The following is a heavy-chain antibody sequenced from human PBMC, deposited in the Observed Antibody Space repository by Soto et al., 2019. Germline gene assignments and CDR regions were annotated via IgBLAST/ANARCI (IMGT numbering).Heavy chain of an antibody. Sequence: EVQLVESGGDLVQPGGSLRLSCVASGFTFSSYSMHWVRQAPGKGLEWVSYISTSSNTIYYAVSVKGRFTISRDNVKNSLYLQMNSLRAEDTAVYYCARRPCGGSCYSNWFDPWGQGTLVTVSS. CDR1: GFTFSSYS. CDR2: ISTSSNTI. J-gene: IGHJ5*02. V-gene: IGHV3-48*01. D-gene: IGHD2-15*01. CDR3: ARRPCGGSCYSNWFDP.